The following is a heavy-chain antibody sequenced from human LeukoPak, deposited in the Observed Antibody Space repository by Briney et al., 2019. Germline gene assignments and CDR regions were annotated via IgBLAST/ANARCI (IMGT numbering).Heavy chain of an antibody. D-gene: IGHD3-10*01. CDR1: GFIFSTYY. CDR3: TRAGQWTYGFQDY. J-gene: IGHJ4*02. CDR2: SYSGGST. V-gene: IGHV3-66*01. Sequence: GGSLRLSCAASGFIFSTYYMSWVRQAPGKGLEWVSISYSGGSTYYADSVKGRFTISRDSSRDTLHLQMNSLRAEDTAVYYCTRAGQWTYGFQDYWGQGTLVTVSS.